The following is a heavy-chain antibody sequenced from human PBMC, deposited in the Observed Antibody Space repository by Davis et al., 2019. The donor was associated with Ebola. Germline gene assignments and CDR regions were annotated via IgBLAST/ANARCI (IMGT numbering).Heavy chain of an antibody. Sequence: PGGSLRLSCTDSVITFSSYAMTWVRQAPGKGLEWVSAISGSGGSTYYADSVKGRFTISRDNSKKTLYLQMNSLRAEDTAVYYCAKLELLGYWGQGTLVTVSS. CDR1: VITFSSYA. D-gene: IGHD1-7*01. J-gene: IGHJ4*02. CDR3: AKLELLGY. CDR2: ISGSGGST. V-gene: IGHV3-23*01.